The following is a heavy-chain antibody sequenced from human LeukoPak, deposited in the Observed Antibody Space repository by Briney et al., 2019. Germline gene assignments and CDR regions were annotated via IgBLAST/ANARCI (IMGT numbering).Heavy chain of an antibody. V-gene: IGHV3-11*01. J-gene: IGHJ4*02. CDR1: GFIFSNYH. Sequence: PGGSLRLSCAGSGFIFSNYHMSWIRQAPGKGLEWLSYISSSGNSMYYAGSVKGRFTISRDNARNSLFLQMNSLRVEDTAVYYCTRGGRPNLHYDTTGRWGQGTLVTVSS. CDR3: TRGGRPNLHYDTTGR. CDR2: ISSSGNSM. D-gene: IGHD3-22*01.